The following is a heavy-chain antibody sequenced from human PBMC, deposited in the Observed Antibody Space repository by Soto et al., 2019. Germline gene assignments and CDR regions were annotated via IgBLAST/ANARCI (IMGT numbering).Heavy chain of an antibody. CDR2: INPNSGGT. D-gene: IGHD2-2*01. V-gene: IGHV1-2*02. Sequence: ASVKVSCKASGYTFTGYYMHWVRQAPGQGLEWVGWINPNSGGTNYAQKFQGRVTMTRDTSISTAYMELSRLRSDDTAVYYCARESVRYCSSTSCQYNCNRGTVIYWGQGTLVTVSS. CDR3: ARESVRYCSSTSCQYNCNRGTVIY. CDR1: GYTFTGYY. J-gene: IGHJ4*02.